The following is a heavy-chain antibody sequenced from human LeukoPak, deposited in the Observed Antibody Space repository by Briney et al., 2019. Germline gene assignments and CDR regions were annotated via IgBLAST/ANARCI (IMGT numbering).Heavy chain of an antibody. CDR3: ATVSQNYYYYYMDV. V-gene: IGHV1-18*01. Sequence: ASVKVSCKASGYIFTSYGISWVRQAPGQGLEWMGWISAYNGNTNYAQKLQGRVTMTTDTSTSTAYMELRSLRSDDTAVYYCATVSQNYYYYYMDVWGKGTTVTVSS. J-gene: IGHJ6*03. CDR2: ISAYNGNT. CDR1: GYIFTSYG.